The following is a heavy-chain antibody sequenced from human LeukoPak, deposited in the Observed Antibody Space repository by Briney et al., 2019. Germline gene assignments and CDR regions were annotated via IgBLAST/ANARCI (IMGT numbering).Heavy chain of an antibody. Sequence: GASVKVSCKASGCTLTDYYIHWVRQAPGQGLEWMGWISPNSGGTNHAHNFQGRVTMTRDTAVSTVYMALSSLRSDDTAVYYCVRSNIATRRGDSWFEPWGEGTLVTVSS. CDR2: ISPNSGGT. J-gene: IGHJ5*02. CDR3: VRSNIATRRGDSWFEP. V-gene: IGHV1-2*07. CDR1: GCTLTDYY. D-gene: IGHD6-6*01.